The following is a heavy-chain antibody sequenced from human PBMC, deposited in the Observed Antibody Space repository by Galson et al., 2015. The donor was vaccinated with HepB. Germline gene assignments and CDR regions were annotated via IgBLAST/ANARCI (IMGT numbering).Heavy chain of an antibody. CDR1: GFSFVNAW. CDR3: TTDLELRHFHWLSNDC. D-gene: IGHD3-9*01. Sequence: SLRLSCAASGFSFVNAWMNWVRQPLGKGLEWVGRVKGVTDGGTVDYAAPGRGRFTISRDDSIDTLYLQMSILRTEDTAIYYRTTDLELRHFHWLSNDCWGQGPLVTVSS. J-gene: IGHJ4*02. CDR2: VKGVTDGGTV. V-gene: IGHV3-15*07.